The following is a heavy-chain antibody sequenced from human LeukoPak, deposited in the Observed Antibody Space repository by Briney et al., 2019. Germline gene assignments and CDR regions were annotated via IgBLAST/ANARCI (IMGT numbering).Heavy chain of an antibody. J-gene: IGHJ4*02. D-gene: IGHD6-13*01. CDR2: INWDSSST. CDR3: AKTGSSWAHFDY. Sequence: GGSLRLSCAASGFTFDDYATHWVRQAPGKGLEWVSLINWDSSSTYYADSVKGRFTISRDNSKNSLYLQMNSLRAEDTALYYCAKTGSSWAHFDYWGQGTLVTVSS. CDR1: GFTFDDYA. V-gene: IGHV3-43D*04.